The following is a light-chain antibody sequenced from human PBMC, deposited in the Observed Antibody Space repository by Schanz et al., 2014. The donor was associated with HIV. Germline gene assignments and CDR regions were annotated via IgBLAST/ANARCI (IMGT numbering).Light chain of an antibody. CDR2: RNN. J-gene: IGLJ3*02. Sequence: QSVLTQPPSASGTPGQRVTISCSGSSSNIGSNTVNWYQQLPGTAPKLLIYRNNQRPSGVPDRFSGSKSGNTASLTVSGLQADDEADYYCSSYAATSNVLFGGGTKLTVL. CDR1: SSNIGSNT. V-gene: IGLV1-44*01. CDR3: SSYAATSNVL.